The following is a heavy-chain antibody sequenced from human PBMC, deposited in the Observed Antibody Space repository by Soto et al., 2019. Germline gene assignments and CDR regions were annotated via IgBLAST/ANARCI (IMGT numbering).Heavy chain of an antibody. D-gene: IGHD4-17*01. J-gene: IGHJ5*02. Sequence: PSETLSLTCTVSGGSISSGGYYWSWIRQHPGKGLEWIGYIYYSVSTYYNPSLKSRVTISVDTSKNQFSLKLSSVTAADTAVYYCARFDYGDYLFDPWGQGTLVTVSS. CDR1: GGSISSGGYY. V-gene: IGHV4-31*03. CDR2: IYYSVST. CDR3: ARFDYGDYLFDP.